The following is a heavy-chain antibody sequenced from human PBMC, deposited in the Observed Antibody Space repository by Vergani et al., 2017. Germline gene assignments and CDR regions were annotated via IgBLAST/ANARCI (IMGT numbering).Heavy chain of an antibody. CDR1: GFTFSSYG. CDR2: ISYDGSNK. J-gene: IGHJ4*02. Sequence: QVQLVESGGGVVQPGRSLRLSCAASGFTFSSYGMHWVRQAPGKGLEWVAVISYDGSNKYYADSVKGRFTISRDNSKNTLYLQMNSLRAEDTAVYYCATLEVWGQGTLVTVSS. V-gene: IGHV3-30*03. D-gene: IGHD5-24*01. CDR3: ATLEV.